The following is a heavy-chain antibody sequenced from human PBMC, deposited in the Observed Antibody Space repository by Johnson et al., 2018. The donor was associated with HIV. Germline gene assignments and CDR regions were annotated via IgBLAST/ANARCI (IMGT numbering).Heavy chain of an antibody. CDR1: GFTFSSYG. V-gene: IGHV3-30*03. CDR2: ISYDGSNK. Sequence: QVQLVESGGGVVQPGRSLRLSCAASGFTFSSYGMHWVRQAPGKGLEWVAVISYDGSNKYYADSVKGRFTISRDNAKNSLYLQMNSLRGEDTAVYYCARDYGDYAHDAFDIWGQGTMVTVSS. D-gene: IGHD4-17*01. CDR3: ARDYGDYAHDAFDI. J-gene: IGHJ3*02.